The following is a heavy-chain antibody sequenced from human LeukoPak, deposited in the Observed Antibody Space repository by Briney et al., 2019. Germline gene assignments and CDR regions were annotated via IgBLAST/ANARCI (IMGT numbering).Heavy chain of an antibody. CDR3: ARASCDRSGYYYANWFDP. V-gene: IGHV4-34*01. D-gene: IGHD3-22*01. CDR2: INHSGST. J-gene: IGHJ5*02. Sequence: SETLSLTCALYGGSFRGYCSSWIPQPPGKGLEWMGQINHSGSTNYNPSLKSRVSMSVDTSKNQFSLRLSSVTAADTAVYYCARASCDRSGYYYANWFDPWGQGTPVTVSS. CDR1: GGSFRGYC.